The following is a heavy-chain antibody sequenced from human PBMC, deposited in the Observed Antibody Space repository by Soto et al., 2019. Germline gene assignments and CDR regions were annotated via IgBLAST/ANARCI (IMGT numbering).Heavy chain of an antibody. CDR1: GFTFSSYA. D-gene: IGHD1-26*01. J-gene: IGHJ4*02. V-gene: IGHV3-23*01. CDR2: FSGSGGST. Sequence: EVQLLESGGGLVQPGGSLRLSCAASGFTFSSYAMRWVRQAPGKGLEWVSAFSGSGGSTYYADSVKGRFTISRDNSKNTLYLKMNSLRAEDTAVYYCARRGSGSYYDYWGQGTLVTVSS. CDR3: ARRGSGSYYDY.